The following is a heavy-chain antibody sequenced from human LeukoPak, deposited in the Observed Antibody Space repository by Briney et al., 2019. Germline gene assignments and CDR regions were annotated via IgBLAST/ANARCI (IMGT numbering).Heavy chain of an antibody. CDR1: GGSISSGGYS. CDR3: ARGSTEFDY. V-gene: IGHV4-30-2*01. Sequence: SETLSLTCAASGGSISSGGYSWSWIRQPPGKGLEWIGYIYHSGSTYYNPSLKSRVTISVDRSKNQFSLKLSSVTAADTAVYYCARGSTEFDYWGQGTLVTVSS. CDR2: IYHSGST. J-gene: IGHJ4*02.